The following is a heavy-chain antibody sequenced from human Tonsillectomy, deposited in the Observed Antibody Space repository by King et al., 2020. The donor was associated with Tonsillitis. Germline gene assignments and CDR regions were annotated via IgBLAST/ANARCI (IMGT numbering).Heavy chain of an antibody. Sequence: VQLGESVGGLGQPGGSLRLACAASGFTFSNNAMSWVRQAPGKGLEWVSIISVIGDTTFNADSVKGLFTISRDTSKNTLYLQMNSLRAEDTAVYYCAKVTIAVARFDPWGQGTLVTVSS. D-gene: IGHD6-19*01. CDR2: ISVIGDTT. V-gene: IGHV3-23*04. CDR3: AKVTIAVARFDP. J-gene: IGHJ5*02. CDR1: GFTFSNNA.